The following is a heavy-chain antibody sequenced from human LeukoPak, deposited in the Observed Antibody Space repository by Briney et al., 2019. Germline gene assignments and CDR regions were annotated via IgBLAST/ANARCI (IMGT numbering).Heavy chain of an antibody. CDR2: NNPNSGGT. CDR1: GYTFTGYY. J-gene: IGHJ3*02. Sequence: ASVKVSCKASGYTFTGYYMHWVRQAPGQGLEWMGWNNPNSGGTNYAQKFQGWVTMTRDTSISTAYMELSRLRSDDTAVYYCARGGYCSSTSCYDAFDIWGQGTMVTVSS. CDR3: ARGGYCSSTSCYDAFDI. D-gene: IGHD2-2*01. V-gene: IGHV1-2*04.